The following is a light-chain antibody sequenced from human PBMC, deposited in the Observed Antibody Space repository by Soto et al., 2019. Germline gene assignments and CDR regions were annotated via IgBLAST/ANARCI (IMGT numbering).Light chain of an antibody. CDR2: DTS. CDR1: TGAVTSGHY. CDR3: LLSYSGAHVV. V-gene: IGLV7-46*01. Sequence: QSVVTQEPSLTVSTGGTVTLTCGSSTGAVTSGHYPYWFQQKPGQAPRTLIYDTSNKHSWTPARFSGSLLGGKAALTLSGAQPEDEAEYYCLLSYSGAHVVFGGGTKLTV. J-gene: IGLJ2*01.